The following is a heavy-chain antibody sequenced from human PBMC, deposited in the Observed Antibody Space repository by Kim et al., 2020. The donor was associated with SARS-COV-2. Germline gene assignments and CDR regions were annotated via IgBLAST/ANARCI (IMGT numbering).Heavy chain of an antibody. Sequence: GGSLRLSCAASGFTFSDYYMSWIRQAPGKGLEWVSYISSSGSTIYYADSVKGRFTISRDNAKNSLYLQMNSLRAEDTAVYYCARTEGDVLRYFDWLPDFDYWGQGTLVTVSS. CDR3: ARTEGDVLRYFDWLPDFDY. CDR2: ISSSGSTI. CDR1: GFTFSDYY. V-gene: IGHV3-11*04. J-gene: IGHJ4*02. D-gene: IGHD3-9*01.